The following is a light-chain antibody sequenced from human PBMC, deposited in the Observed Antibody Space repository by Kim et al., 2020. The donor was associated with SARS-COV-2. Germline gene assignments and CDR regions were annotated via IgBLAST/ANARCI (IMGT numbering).Light chain of an antibody. CDR1: NIGTKN. CDR3: QVWDSRSHHYV. Sequence: APGKTARIPCGGDNIGTKNVHWYQQKPGQAPVLVIYDDSDRPSGIPERFSGSNSGNTATLTISRVEAGDETDYYCQVWDSRSHHYVFATGTKVTVL. CDR2: DDS. J-gene: IGLJ1*01. V-gene: IGLV3-21*03.